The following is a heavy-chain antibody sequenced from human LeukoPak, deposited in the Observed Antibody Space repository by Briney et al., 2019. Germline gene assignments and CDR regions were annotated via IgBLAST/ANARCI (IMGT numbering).Heavy chain of an antibody. J-gene: IGHJ4*02. CDR2: INHSGST. V-gene: IGHV4-34*01. D-gene: IGHD3-10*01. CDR1: GGSFSGYY. Sequence: TSETLSLTCAVYGGSFSGYYWSWIRQPPGKGLEWIGEINHSGSTNYNPSLKSRVTISVDTSKNQFSLKLSSVTAADTAVYYCAREGGSGSYYFDYWAREPWSPSPQ. CDR3: AREGGSGSYYFDY.